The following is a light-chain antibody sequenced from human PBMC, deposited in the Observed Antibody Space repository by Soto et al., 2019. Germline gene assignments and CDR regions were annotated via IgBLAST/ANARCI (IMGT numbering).Light chain of an antibody. Sequence: ELVLTQSPGTLSLSPGERATLSCRASQSVSSSYLAWYQQKPGQAPRLLIYGASNRATGIPARFSGSGSGTDFTLTISRLEPEDFAVYFCQQYGSSPPFTFGQGTKVEIK. V-gene: IGKV3-20*01. CDR2: GAS. J-gene: IGKJ2*01. CDR3: QQYGSSPPFT. CDR1: QSVSSSY.